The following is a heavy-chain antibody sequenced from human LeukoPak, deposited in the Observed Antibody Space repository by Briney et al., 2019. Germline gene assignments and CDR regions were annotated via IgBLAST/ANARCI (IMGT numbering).Heavy chain of an antibody. CDR1: GFTFDNYG. D-gene: IGHD2-15*01. CDR2: INWNGGRT. V-gene: IGHV3-20*04. J-gene: IGHJ3*02. Sequence: PGGSLRLSCAASGFTFDNYGVSWVRQVPGKGLEWVSGINWNGGRTGYADSVKGRFIISRDNAKKSLYLQMNSLRVEETALYYRARGYPGALDIWGQGTMVSVSS. CDR3: ARGYPGALDI.